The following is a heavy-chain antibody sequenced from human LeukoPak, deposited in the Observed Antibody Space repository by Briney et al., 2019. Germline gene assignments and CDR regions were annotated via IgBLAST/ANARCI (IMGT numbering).Heavy chain of an antibody. Sequence: ASVKVSCKASGYTFTSYDINWVRQATGQGLEWMGWMNPNTANTGYAQKFQGRVTMTRNTSISTAYMELSSLRSEDTAVYYCARAGYSSAGEYFQHWGQGTLVTVSS. J-gene: IGHJ1*01. V-gene: IGHV1-8*01. CDR3: ARAGYSSAGEYFQH. CDR1: GYTFTSYD. D-gene: IGHD6-25*01. CDR2: MNPNTANT.